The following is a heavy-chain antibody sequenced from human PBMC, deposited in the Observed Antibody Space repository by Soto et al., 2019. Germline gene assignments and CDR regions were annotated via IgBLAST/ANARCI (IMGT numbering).Heavy chain of an antibody. CDR1: GGTFSSYA. V-gene: IGHV1-69*12. D-gene: IGHD3-22*01. CDR2: IIPIFGTA. Sequence: QVQLVQSGAEVKKPGSSVKVSCKASGGTFSSYAISWVRQAPGQGLEWMGGIIPIFGTANYAQKFQGRVTITADEYKSTAYMGLSSLRSEDTAVYYCARGGYYYDRSGKSETDAFDIWDQGTMVTVSS. J-gene: IGHJ3*02. CDR3: ARGGYYYDRSGKSETDAFDI.